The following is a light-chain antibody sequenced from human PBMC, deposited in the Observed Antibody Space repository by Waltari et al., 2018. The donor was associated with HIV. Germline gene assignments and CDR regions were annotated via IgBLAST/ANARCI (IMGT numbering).Light chain of an antibody. CDR3: QQYYSTPWT. CDR2: WAS. CDR1: QSVLTRSNNRNY. Sequence: DIVMTQSPDSLVVSLGERATIHCKSSQSVLTRSNNRNYLAWYQQKPGQPPKLLIYWASTRESGVPDRFSGRGSGTDFTLTISSLQAEDVAVYYCQQYYSTPWTFGQGTKVEIK. V-gene: IGKV4-1*01. J-gene: IGKJ1*01.